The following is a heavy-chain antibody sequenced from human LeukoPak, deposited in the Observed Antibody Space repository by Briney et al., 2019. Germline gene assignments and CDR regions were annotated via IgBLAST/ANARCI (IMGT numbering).Heavy chain of an antibody. V-gene: IGHV3-33*01. D-gene: IGHD2-2*01. J-gene: IGHJ4*02. CDR2: IWYDGSNE. CDR3: ARGGRYCSSSSCHLGDY. CDR1: GFTFSNYG. Sequence: GGSLRLSRAASGFTFSNYGMHWVRQAPGKGLEWVAVIWYDGSNEYYADSVKGRFTISRDNSKNTLYLQMSSLRAEDTAVYYCARGGRYCSSSSCHLGDYWGQGTLVTVSS.